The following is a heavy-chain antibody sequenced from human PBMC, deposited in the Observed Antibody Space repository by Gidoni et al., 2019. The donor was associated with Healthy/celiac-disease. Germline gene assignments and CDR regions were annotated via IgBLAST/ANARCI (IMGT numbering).Heavy chain of an antibody. CDR2: ISSSGSTI. J-gene: IGHJ6*02. CDR1: GFTFSDYY. D-gene: IGHD3-9*01. CDR3: VRLFRYGYGMDV. Sequence: QVQLVESGGGLVKPGGSLRLSCAAAGFTFSDYYMSWIRQAPGKGLEWVSYISSSGSTIYYADSVKGRFTISRDNAKNSLYLQMNSLRAEYTDVYYCVRLFRYGYGMDVWGQGTTVTVSS. V-gene: IGHV3-11*01.